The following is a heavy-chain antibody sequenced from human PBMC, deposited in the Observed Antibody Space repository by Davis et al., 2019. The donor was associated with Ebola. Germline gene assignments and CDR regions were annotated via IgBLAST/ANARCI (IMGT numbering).Heavy chain of an antibody. Sequence: SVKVSCKASGYTFTSYGISWVRQAPGQGLEWMGRIIPILGIANYAQKFQGRVTMTRDTSTSTVYMELSSLRSEDTAVYYCARERDYGDDYFDYWGQGTLVTVSS. D-gene: IGHD4-17*01. J-gene: IGHJ4*02. CDR3: ARERDYGDDYFDY. CDR2: IIPILGIA. V-gene: IGHV1-69*04. CDR1: GYTFTSYG.